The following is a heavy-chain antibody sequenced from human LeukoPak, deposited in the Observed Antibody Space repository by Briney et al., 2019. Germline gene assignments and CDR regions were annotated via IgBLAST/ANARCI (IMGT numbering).Heavy chain of an antibody. CDR2: IVPIFGTA. Sequence: SVKVSCKASGGTFSSYAISWVRQAPGQGLEWMGRIVPIFGTANYAQKFQGRVTITTDESTSTAYMELSSLRSEDTAVYYCATSSDPRLLCLWGQGTLVTVSS. V-gene: IGHV1-69*05. J-gene: IGHJ4*02. D-gene: IGHD3-10*02. CDR1: GGTFSSYA. CDR3: ATSSDPRLLCL.